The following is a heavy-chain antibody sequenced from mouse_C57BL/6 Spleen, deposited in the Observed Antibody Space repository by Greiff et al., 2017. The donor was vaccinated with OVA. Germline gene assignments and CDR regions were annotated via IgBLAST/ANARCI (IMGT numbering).Heavy chain of an antibody. CDR3: ARSKVYYDYDEGFAY. CDR2: IYPRDGST. V-gene: IGHV1-85*01. Sequence: QVQLQQSGPELVKPGASVKLSCKASGYTFTSYDINWVKQRPGQGLEWIGWIYPRDGSTTYNEKFKGKATLTVDTSSSTAYMELHSLTSEDSAVYFCARSKVYYDYDEGFAYWGQGTLVTVSA. J-gene: IGHJ3*01. CDR1: GYTFTSYD. D-gene: IGHD2-4*01.